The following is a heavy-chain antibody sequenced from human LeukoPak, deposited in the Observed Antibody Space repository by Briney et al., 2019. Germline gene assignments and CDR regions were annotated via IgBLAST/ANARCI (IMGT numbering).Heavy chain of an antibody. D-gene: IGHD5-24*01. Sequence: ASVKVSCKASGDTFTSYDINWVRQATGQGLEWVGWMSPNSGNTGYAQKFQGRVTMTRNTSISTAYMELSSLRSEDTAVYYCTRAARGWLQLNYWGQGTLVTVSS. CDR2: MSPNSGNT. J-gene: IGHJ4*02. V-gene: IGHV1-8*01. CDR1: GDTFTSYD. CDR3: TRAARGWLQLNY.